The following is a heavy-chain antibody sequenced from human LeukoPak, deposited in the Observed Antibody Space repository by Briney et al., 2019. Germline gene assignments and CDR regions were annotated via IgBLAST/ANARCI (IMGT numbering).Heavy chain of an antibody. Sequence: GGSLRLSCAASGFTFSSYSMNWVRQAPGKGLEWVSYISSSSSTIYYADSVKGRFTISRGNAKNSLYLQMNSLRAEDTAVYYCARNFDYYDSPNPWGQGTLVTVSS. J-gene: IGHJ5*02. CDR1: GFTFSSYS. CDR3: ARNFDYYDSPNP. V-gene: IGHV3-48*04. D-gene: IGHD3-22*01. CDR2: ISSSSSTI.